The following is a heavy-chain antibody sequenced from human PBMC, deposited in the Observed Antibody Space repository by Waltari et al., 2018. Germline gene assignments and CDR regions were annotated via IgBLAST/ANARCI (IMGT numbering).Heavy chain of an antibody. J-gene: IGHJ5*02. D-gene: IGHD6-25*01. Sequence: EVQLVESGGGLVQPGGSLRLSCAASGFTFSNYWMHWVRQAPGKGLVGVSRIKSDGSSTSYADSVKGRFTISRDNAKNTLFLQMNSLRAEDTAVYYCARAGRTANWFDPWGHGTLVTVSS. CDR2: IKSDGSST. CDR3: ARAGRTANWFDP. V-gene: IGHV3-74*01. CDR1: GFTFSNYW.